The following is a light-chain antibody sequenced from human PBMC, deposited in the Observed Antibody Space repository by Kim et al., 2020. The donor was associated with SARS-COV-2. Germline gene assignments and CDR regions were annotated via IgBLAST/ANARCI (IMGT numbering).Light chain of an antibody. V-gene: IGKV1-6*01. CDR3: LQDYNYPLT. CDR1: QDIRID. J-gene: IGKJ4*01. CDR2: AAS. Sequence: AIQVTQSPSSLSASVGDRVAITCRASQDIRIDLGWYQQKPGKAPKLLIYAASSLQSGVPSRFSGSGSGTDFTLTISSLQPEDFATYYCLQDYNYPLTFGGGTKVEIK.